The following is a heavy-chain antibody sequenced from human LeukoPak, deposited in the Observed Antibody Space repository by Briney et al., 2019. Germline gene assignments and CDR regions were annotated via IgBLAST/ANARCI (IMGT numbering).Heavy chain of an antibody. D-gene: IGHD5-12*01. V-gene: IGHV3-48*01. CDR3: ASRRPHSGYPIY. CDR2: ISSSSSTI. Sequence: GGSLRLSCAASGFTFSSYSMKWIRQAPGKGLEWVSYISSSSSTIYYADSVKGRFTISRDNAKNSLYLQMNSLRAEDTAVYYCASRRPHSGYPIYWGQGTLVTVSS. J-gene: IGHJ4*02. CDR1: GFTFSSYS.